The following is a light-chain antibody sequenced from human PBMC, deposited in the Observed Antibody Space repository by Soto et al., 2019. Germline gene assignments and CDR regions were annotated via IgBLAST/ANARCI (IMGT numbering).Light chain of an antibody. CDR3: QQYESFSGT. CDR2: DVF. Sequence: DIQLTQSPSTLSASVGDTVTVTCRASQSVSGWLAWYQQKPGEAPKLLIYDVFALPRGVPSRLRGNASGTKFPLTVASLQPDDFATFYCQQYESFSGTFGPGTKV. CDR1: QSVSGW. V-gene: IGKV1-5*01. J-gene: IGKJ1*01.